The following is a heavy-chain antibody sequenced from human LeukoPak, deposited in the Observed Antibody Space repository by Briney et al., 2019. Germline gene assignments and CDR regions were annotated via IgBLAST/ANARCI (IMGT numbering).Heavy chain of an antibody. D-gene: IGHD4-17*01. CDR3: ARAVLNDYAAS. CDR1: GFTVSNNY. CDR2: IYNGGSP. V-gene: IGHV3-53*01. J-gene: IGHJ5*02. Sequence: PGGSLRLSCVASGFTVSNNYMTWVRQAPGKGLQWVSIIYNGGSPYYADSVKGRFTISRDISKNTMYLQMNGLRAEDTAVYYCARAVLNDYAASWGQGTLVTVSS.